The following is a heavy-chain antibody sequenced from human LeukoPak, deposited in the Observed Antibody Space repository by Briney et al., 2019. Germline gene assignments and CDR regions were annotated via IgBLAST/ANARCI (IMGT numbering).Heavy chain of an antibody. Sequence: PGGSLRLSCAASGFTVSNNYMTWVRQAPGKGLECGSVIYSGGNTYYADSVKGRFTISRHNSENTLYLQMNSLRIEDTAVYYCARVVSGTSYGFDIWGQGTVVTVSS. V-gene: IGHV3-53*04. CDR3: ARVVSGTSYGFDI. CDR1: GFTVSNNY. J-gene: IGHJ3*02. D-gene: IGHD1-26*01. CDR2: IYSGGNT.